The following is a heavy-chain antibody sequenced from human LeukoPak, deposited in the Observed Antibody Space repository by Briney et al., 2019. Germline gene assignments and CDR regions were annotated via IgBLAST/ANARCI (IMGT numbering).Heavy chain of an antibody. Sequence: SQTLSLTCTVSGGSISSGSYYWSWIRQPAGKGLEGIGRIYTSGSTNYNPSLKSRVTISVDTSKNQFSLKLSSVIAADTAVYYCARDSLSGYYFSPFDYWGQGTLVTVSS. CDR1: GGSISSGSYY. CDR2: IYTSGST. J-gene: IGHJ4*02. V-gene: IGHV4-61*02. D-gene: IGHD3-22*01. CDR3: ARDSLSGYYFSPFDY.